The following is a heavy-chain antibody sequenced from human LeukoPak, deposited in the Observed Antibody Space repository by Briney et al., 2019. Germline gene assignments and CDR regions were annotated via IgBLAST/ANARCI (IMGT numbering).Heavy chain of an antibody. D-gene: IGHD6-19*01. CDR2: ISAYNGNT. J-gene: IGHJ4*02. CDR1: GYTFTSYG. Sequence: ASVRVSCKASGYTFTSYGISWVRQAPGQGLEWMGWISAYNGNTNYAQKLQGRVTITTDTSTSTAYMELRSLRSDDTAVYYCARESVAAPTDYWAREPWSPSPQ. V-gene: IGHV1-18*01. CDR3: ARESVAAPTDY.